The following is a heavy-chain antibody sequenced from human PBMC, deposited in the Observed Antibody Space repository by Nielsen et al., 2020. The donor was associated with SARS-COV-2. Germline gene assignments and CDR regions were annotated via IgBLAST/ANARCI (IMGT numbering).Heavy chain of an antibody. CDR1: GFTFSNYG. D-gene: IGHD6-25*01. CDR2: IWYDGSDE. J-gene: IGHJ3*01. CDR3: SRVRAGAFDL. Sequence: GESLKISCAASGFTFSNYGMPWVRQAPGKGLEWVAAIWYDGSDENYAESVKGRFTVSKDNSKHTLYLQMNSLKTEDTAVYFCSRVRAGAFDLWGQGTMVTVSS. V-gene: IGHV3-33*01.